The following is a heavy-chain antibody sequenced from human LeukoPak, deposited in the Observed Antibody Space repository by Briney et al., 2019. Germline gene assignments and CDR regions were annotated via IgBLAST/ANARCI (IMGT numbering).Heavy chain of an antibody. D-gene: IGHD2-2*01. Sequence: GGSLRLSCAASGFTFSSYDMHWVRQATGKGLEWVSAISTAGDPYYPGSVKGRFTISRENAKNSLYLQMNSLRAGDTAVYYCARGNYHNYCSSTSCYGYFDYWGQGTLVTVSS. CDR3: ARGNYHNYCSSTSCYGYFDY. J-gene: IGHJ4*02. V-gene: IGHV3-13*05. CDR2: ISTAGDP. CDR1: GFTFSSYD.